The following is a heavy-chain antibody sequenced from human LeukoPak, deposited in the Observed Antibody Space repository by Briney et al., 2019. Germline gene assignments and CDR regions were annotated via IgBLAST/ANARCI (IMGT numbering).Heavy chain of an antibody. Sequence: SETLSLTCTVSGGSISSSSYYWGWIRQPPGKGQEWIGSIYYSGSTYYNPSLKSRVTISVDTSKNQFSLKLSSVTAADTAVYYCAREEGPRELWGQGTLVTVSS. J-gene: IGHJ4*02. CDR2: IYYSGST. V-gene: IGHV4-39*01. CDR3: AREEGPREL. D-gene: IGHD1-26*01. CDR1: GGSISSSSYY.